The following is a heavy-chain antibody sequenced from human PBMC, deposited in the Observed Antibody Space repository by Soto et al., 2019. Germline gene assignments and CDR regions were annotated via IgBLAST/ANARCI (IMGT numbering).Heavy chain of an antibody. V-gene: IGHV3-21*01. CDR3: TREVTGTDYYYYYMDV. CDR2: ISNGSTYI. CDR1: GFTFSAYN. Sequence: EVQLVESGGGLVKPGGSLRLSCAASGFTFSAYNMNWVRQAPGKGLEWVSSISNGSTYISYAGSVKGRFTISRDDAKSSLYLQMNSLRAEDTAVYYCTREVTGTDYYYYYMDVWDKGTTVTVSS. J-gene: IGHJ6*03. D-gene: IGHD1-20*01.